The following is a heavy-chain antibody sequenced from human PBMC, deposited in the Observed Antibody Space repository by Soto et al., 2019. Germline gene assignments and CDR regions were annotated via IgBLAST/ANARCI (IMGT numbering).Heavy chain of an antibody. CDR1: GGSISGFY. CDR3: ARGGGYSYGYEFDY. V-gene: IGHV4-59*01. J-gene: IGHJ4*02. CDR2: IYYSGST. Sequence: SETLSLTCTVSGGSISGFYWSWIRQPPGKGLEWIGYIYYSGSTNYNPSLKSRVTISVDTSKNQFSLKLTSVTAADTAVYYCARGGGYSYGYEFDYWGQGTLVTVSS. D-gene: IGHD5-18*01.